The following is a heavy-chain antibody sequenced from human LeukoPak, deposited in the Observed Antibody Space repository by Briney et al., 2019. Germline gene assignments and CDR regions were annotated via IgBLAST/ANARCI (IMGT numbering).Heavy chain of an antibody. CDR2: ISYDGSNK. V-gene: IGHV3-30*04. J-gene: IGHJ6*04. CDR3: ARPTTGSSWSNPYYYYGMDV. CDR1: GFTFSSYA. D-gene: IGHD6-13*01. Sequence: GGSLRLSCAASGFTFSSYAMHWVRRAPGKGLEWVAVISYDGSNKYYADSVKGRFTISRDNSKNTLYLQMNSLRAEDTAVYYCARPTTGSSWSNPYYYYGMDVWGKGTTVTVSS.